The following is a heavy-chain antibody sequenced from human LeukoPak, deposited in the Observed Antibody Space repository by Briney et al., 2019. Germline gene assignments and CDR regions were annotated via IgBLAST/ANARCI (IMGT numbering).Heavy chain of an antibody. CDR3: ARASYGYGNNWFDP. Sequence: GGSLRLSCAASGFTFSYYSVNWVRQAPGKGLEWVSSISGSRSYIYYADSVKGRFTISRDNSKNTVYLQMGSLRAEDMAVYYCARASYGYGNNWFDPWGQGTLVTVSS. D-gene: IGHD5-18*01. CDR1: GFTFSYYS. V-gene: IGHV3-21*01. CDR2: ISGSRSYI. J-gene: IGHJ5*02.